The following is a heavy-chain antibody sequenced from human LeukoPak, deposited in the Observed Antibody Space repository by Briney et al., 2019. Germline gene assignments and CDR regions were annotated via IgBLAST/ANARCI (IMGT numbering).Heavy chain of an antibody. D-gene: IGHD3-9*01. J-gene: IGHJ6*02. CDR3: AKKGDILTGYYYYYYGMDV. Sequence: GGSLRLSCAASGFTFSSYGMHWVRQAPGKGLEWVAVISYDGSNKYYADSVKGRFTISRDNSKNTLYLQMNSLRAEDTAVYYCAKKGDILTGYYYYYYGMDVWGQGTTVTVSS. CDR2: ISYDGSNK. V-gene: IGHV3-30*18. CDR1: GFTFSSYG.